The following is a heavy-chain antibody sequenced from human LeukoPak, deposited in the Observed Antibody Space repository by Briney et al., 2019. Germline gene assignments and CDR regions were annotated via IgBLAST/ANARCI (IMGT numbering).Heavy chain of an antibody. CDR3: AKPGNWWFDP. V-gene: IGHV1-2*02. CDR2: MNVYSGDA. Sequence: GASVKVSCKASVYIFTAYYRHWVRLAPGQGLEWMGWMNVYSGDATYAQKFQGRVTMTRDTSISTAYMELNTLTSDDTAVYYCAKPGNWWFDPWGQGTLVTVSS. D-gene: IGHD7-27*01. CDR1: VYIFTAYY. J-gene: IGHJ5*02.